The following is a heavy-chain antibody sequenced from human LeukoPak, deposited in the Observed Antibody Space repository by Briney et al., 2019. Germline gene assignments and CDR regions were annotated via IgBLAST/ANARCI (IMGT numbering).Heavy chain of an antibody. J-gene: IGHJ4*02. V-gene: IGHV3-23*01. CDR3: AKDRRYPAATPTGVDL. Sequence: PGGSLTLSCAASGFTFSSYAMSWLRQAPGKGLEWVSAISGSGGSTYYADSVKGRFTLSRDNSKNTLYLQMNSLRAEDTAVYYGAKDRRYPAATPTGVDLWAQGTLVTVSS. CDR2: ISGSGGST. CDR1: GFTFSSYA. D-gene: IGHD2-15*01.